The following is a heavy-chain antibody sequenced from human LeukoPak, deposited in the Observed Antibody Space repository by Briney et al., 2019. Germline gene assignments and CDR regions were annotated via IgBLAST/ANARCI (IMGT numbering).Heavy chain of an antibody. Sequence: GALRLSCAASGFTFSSYGMHWVRQAPGKGLEWVAVISYDGSNKYYADSVKGRFTISRDNSKNTLYLQMNSLRAEDTAVYYCAKAKDLSYYHDSSGYDYWGQGTLVTVSS. CDR2: ISYDGSNK. D-gene: IGHD3-22*01. V-gene: IGHV3-30*18. J-gene: IGHJ4*02. CDR1: GFTFSSYG. CDR3: AKAKDLSYYHDSSGYDY.